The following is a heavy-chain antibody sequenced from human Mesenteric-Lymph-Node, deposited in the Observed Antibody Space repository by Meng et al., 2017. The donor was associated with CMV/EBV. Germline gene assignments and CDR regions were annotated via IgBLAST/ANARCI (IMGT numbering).Heavy chain of an antibody. D-gene: IGHD3-16*01. CDR1: GFTFDDYA. CDR3: AGDRWGPEY. V-gene: IGHV3-9*01. Sequence: SLKISCAASGFTFDDYAMHWVRQAPGKGLEWVSGISWNSGSIDCADSVKGRFAVSRDNAKNSLYLQMNSLRAEDTAVYYCAGDRWGPEYWGQGTLVTVSS. CDR2: ISWNSGSI. J-gene: IGHJ4*02.